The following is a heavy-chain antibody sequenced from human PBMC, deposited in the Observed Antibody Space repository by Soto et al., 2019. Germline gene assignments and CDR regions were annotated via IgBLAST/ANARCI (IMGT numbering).Heavy chain of an antibody. CDR3: ARVGSSCHSGGCYYYYGLGV. V-gene: IGHV4-61*01. J-gene: IGHJ6*02. D-gene: IGHD1-26*01. Sequence: QVRLEESGPGLVKPSETLSLSCLVSGDSVGNGPYYWSWIRQSPGEGLEWIAYIYYSGSTNVNPSIASRVNISIDMSKNQFFLELRSVTAADAAVYFCARVGSSCHSGGCYYYYGLGVWGQGTTVAISS. CDR1: GDSVGNGPYY. CDR2: IYYSGST.